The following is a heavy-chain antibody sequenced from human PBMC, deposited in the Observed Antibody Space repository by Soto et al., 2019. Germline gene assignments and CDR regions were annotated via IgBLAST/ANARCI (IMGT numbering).Heavy chain of an antibody. D-gene: IGHD5-12*01. CDR1: RFTFSTYW. CDR3: TRGRSGYSGYDPLDY. J-gene: IGHJ4*02. V-gene: IGHV3-74*01. CDR2: IKSDGSST. Sequence: GSLRLSCAASRFTFSTYWMHWVRQAPGKGLVWVSRIKSDGSSTSYADSVKGRFTISRDNAKNTLYLQMNSLRAEDTAVYYCTRGRSGYSGYDPLDYWGQGTLVTVSS.